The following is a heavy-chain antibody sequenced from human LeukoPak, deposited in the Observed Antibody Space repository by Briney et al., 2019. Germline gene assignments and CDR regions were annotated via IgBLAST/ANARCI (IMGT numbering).Heavy chain of an antibody. V-gene: IGHV3-23*01. CDR3: AKYYANAFDI. CDR2: ISGSGGST. CDR1: GFTFSTYA. D-gene: IGHD3-3*01. J-gene: IGHJ3*02. Sequence: PGGSLRLTCAASGFTFSTYAMSWVRQAPGKGLEWVSKISGSGGSTYYADSVQGRFTISRDNSKNTLYLQMNSLRAEDTAVYYCAKYYANAFDIWGQGTMVTVSS.